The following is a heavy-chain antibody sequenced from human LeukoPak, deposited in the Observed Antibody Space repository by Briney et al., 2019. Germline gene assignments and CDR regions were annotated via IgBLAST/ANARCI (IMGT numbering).Heavy chain of an antibody. Sequence: GESLKISCKASGYSLTSYWIGRVRQMPGKGLEWMGIIDPSDSETRYTPSFQGHVTISVDKSLTTADLQWNSLKASDTAMYYCARQTAMGRSGDYWGQGTLVTVS. V-gene: IGHV5-51*01. CDR3: ARQTAMGRSGDY. CDR1: GYSLTSYW. CDR2: IDPSDSET. J-gene: IGHJ4*02. D-gene: IGHD5-18*01.